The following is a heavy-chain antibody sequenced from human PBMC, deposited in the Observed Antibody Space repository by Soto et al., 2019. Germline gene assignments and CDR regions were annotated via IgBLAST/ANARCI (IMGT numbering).Heavy chain of an antibody. D-gene: IGHD6-13*01. V-gene: IGHV4-59*01. CDR1: GGSISSNY. Sequence: LSLTCTVSGGSISSNYWTWIRQPPGKGLEWIGYVYNSGSTNYNPSLKSRVTISEDTSKSQFSLKVNSMTAADTAVYYCARYRREAVAGYTLDNWGQGILVTVSS. CDR2: VYNSGST. J-gene: IGHJ4*02. CDR3: ARYRREAVAGYTLDN.